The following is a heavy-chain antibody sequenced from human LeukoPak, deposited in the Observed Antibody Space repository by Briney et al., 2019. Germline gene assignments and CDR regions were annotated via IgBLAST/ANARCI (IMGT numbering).Heavy chain of an antibody. CDR1: GFTFSSYG. V-gene: IGHV3-30*18. CDR2: ISYDGSNK. CDR3: AKAPYSGWWYPGGYYYYGMDV. J-gene: IGHJ6*02. D-gene: IGHD6-19*01. Sequence: GVSLRLSCAASGFTFSSYGMHWVRQAPGKGLEWVAVISYDGSNKYYADSVKGRFTISRDNSKNTLYLQMNSLRAEDTAVYYCAKAPYSGWWYPGGYYYYGMDVWGQGTTVTVSS.